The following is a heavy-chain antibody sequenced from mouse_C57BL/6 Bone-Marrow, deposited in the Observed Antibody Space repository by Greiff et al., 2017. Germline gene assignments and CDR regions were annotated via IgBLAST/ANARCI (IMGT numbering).Heavy chain of an antibody. V-gene: IGHV1-54*01. CDR2: INPGSGGT. CDR3: ARGYYSNLYAMDY. Sequence: QVQLQQSGAELVRPGTSVKVSCKASGYAFTNYLLEWVKQRPGQGLEWIGVINPGSGGTNYNEKFKGKATLTADKSSSTAYMQLSSLTSEDSAVYFCARGYYSNLYAMDYWGQGTSVTVSS. D-gene: IGHD2-5*01. J-gene: IGHJ4*01. CDR1: GYAFTNYL.